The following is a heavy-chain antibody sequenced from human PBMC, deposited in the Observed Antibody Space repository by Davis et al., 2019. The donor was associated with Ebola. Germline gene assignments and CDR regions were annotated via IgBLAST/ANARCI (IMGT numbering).Heavy chain of an antibody. CDR3: ARAQFPTTSDH. CDR1: GYTFTSYY. V-gene: IGHV1-46*01. Sequence: AASVKVSCKASGYTFTSYYMHWVRQAPGQGLEWMGIINPSGGSTSYAQKFQGRVTITADKSTSTAYMELSSLRSEDTAVYYCARAQFPTTSDHWGQGTLVTVSS. CDR2: INPSGGST. D-gene: IGHD1-1*01. J-gene: IGHJ4*02.